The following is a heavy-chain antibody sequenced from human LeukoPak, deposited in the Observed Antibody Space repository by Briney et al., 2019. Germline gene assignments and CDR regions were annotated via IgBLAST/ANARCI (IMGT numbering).Heavy chain of an antibody. CDR1: GGSISSDDDY. CDR2: IYYSGST. V-gene: IGHV4-30-4*08. D-gene: IGHD1-26*01. Sequence: ASETLSLTCTVSGGSISSDDDYWSWIRQPPGKGLEWIGYIYYSGSTYYNPSLKSRVTISVDTSKNQFSLKLSSVTAADTAVYYCARVGRIVGAAQDAFDIWGQGTMVTVSS. CDR3: ARVGRIVGAAQDAFDI. J-gene: IGHJ3*02.